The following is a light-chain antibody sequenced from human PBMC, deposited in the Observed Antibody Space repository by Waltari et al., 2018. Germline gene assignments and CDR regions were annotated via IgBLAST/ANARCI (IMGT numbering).Light chain of an antibody. CDR2: DAS. J-gene: IGKJ5*01. CDR3: QQYGGSPPTA. Sequence: EIVLTQSPATLSLSPGETATLPCRASPSVTNNYFAWYQQRPGQPPRLLISDASGRATGIPDRFSGSGSGTDFTLAISRLEPEDFAVYYCQQYGGSPPTAFGQGTRLEI. CDR1: PSVTNNY. V-gene: IGKV3-20*01.